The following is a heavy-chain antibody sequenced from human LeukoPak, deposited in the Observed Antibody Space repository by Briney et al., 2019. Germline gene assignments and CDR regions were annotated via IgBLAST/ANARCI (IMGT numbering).Heavy chain of an antibody. CDR2: IIPILGIA. Sequence: SVKVSCKASGGTFSSYAISWVRQAPGQGLEWMGRIIPILGIANYAQKFQGRVTITADKSTSTAYMELSSLRSEDTAVYYCARTLDYGDYLQANWFDPWGQGTLVTVSS. CDR1: GGTFSSYA. CDR3: ARTLDYGDYLQANWFDP. D-gene: IGHD4-17*01. J-gene: IGHJ5*02. V-gene: IGHV1-69*04.